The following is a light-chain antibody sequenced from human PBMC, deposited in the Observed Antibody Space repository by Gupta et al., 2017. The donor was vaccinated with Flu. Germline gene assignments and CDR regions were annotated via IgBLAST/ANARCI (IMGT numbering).Light chain of an antibody. Sequence: GIYGDSDRPSGIPDRLSGSKSGTTATLTISRVEAGDEADYYCQVWDTSVDHKVIFGGGTKLTVL. CDR3: QVWDTSVDHKVI. V-gene: IGLV3-21*02. J-gene: IGLJ2*01. CDR2: GDS.